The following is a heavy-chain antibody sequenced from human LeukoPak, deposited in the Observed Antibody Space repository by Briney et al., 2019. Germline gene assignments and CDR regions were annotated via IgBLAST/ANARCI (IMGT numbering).Heavy chain of an antibody. D-gene: IGHD6-13*01. V-gene: IGHV4-59*01. CDR3: ARLVAAAGSGGWFDP. Sequence: KPSETLSLTCTVSGGSISSYYWNWIRKPPGKGLEWIGYIYYSGSTNYNPSLKSRVTISVDTSKNQFSLKPSFVTAADTAVYYCARLVAAAGSGGWFDPWGQGTLVTVSS. CDR1: GGSISSYY. CDR2: IYYSGST. J-gene: IGHJ5*02.